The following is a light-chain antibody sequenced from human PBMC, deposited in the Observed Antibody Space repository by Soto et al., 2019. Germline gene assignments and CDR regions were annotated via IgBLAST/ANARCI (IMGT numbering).Light chain of an antibody. CDR2: DVS. CDR3: SSFTSSGTWV. V-gene: IGLV2-14*01. J-gene: IGLJ3*02. CDR1: SSDIGGYKY. Sequence: QSALTQPASVSGSPGQSITISCTGTSSDIGGYKYVSWYQQDPGKAPKLMIYDVSNRPSGVSYRFSGSKSGNTAFLTISGLQAEDETDYYCSSFTSSGTWVFGGGTKLTVL.